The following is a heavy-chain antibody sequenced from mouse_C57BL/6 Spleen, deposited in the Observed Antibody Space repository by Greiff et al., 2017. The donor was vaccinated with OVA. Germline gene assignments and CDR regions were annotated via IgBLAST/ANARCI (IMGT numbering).Heavy chain of an antibody. D-gene: IGHD1-1*01. CDR2: INPNNGGT. CDR3: ATQDYFYYGSSYWYFDV. J-gene: IGHJ1*03. V-gene: IGHV1-26*01. Sequence: VQLQQSGPELVKPGASVKISCKASGYTFTDYYMNWVKQSHGKSLEWIGAINPNNGGTSYNQKFKGKATLTVDKSSSTAYMELRSLTSEDSAVYYCATQDYFYYGSSYWYFDVWGTGTTVTVSS. CDR1: GYTFTDYY.